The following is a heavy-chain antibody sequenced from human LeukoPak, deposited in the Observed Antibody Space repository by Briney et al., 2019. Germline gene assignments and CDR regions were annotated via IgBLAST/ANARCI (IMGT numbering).Heavy chain of an antibody. J-gene: IGHJ4*02. CDR2: IDPRDASP. D-gene: IGHD6-19*01. Sequence: GESLKISCKGSGYSFINYWISWVRQMPGKGLEWMGRIDPRDASPNYSPSFQGHVTISVDKSISTAYLQWSSLKASDTAMYYCARPQREGRGWYFDSWGQGTVLSVSS. CDR1: GYSFINYW. CDR3: ARPQREGRGWYFDS. V-gene: IGHV5-10-1*01.